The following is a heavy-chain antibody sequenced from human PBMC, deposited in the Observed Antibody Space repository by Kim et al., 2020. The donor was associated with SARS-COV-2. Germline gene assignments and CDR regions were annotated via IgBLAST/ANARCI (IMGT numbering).Heavy chain of an antibody. J-gene: IGHJ1*01. D-gene: IGHD3-10*01. V-gene: IGHV4-59*01. CDR3: ARAMVRGATNPVFQH. Sequence: PSLKSRVTISVDTSKNQFSLKLSSVTAADTAVYYCARAMVRGATNPVFQHWGQGTLVTVSS.